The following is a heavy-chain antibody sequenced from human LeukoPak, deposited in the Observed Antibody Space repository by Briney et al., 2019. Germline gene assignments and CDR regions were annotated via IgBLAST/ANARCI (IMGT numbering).Heavy chain of an antibody. CDR3: AKAPSGSYLPTNFDY. J-gene: IGHJ4*02. CDR2: INSDGSST. D-gene: IGHD1-26*01. Sequence: PGGSLRLSCAASGFTFSSYWMHWVRQAPGKGLVWVSRINSDGSSTSYADSVKGRFTISRDNAKNTLYLQMNSLRAEDTAVYYCAKAPSGSYLPTNFDYWGQGTLVTVSS. CDR1: GFTFSSYW. V-gene: IGHV3-74*01.